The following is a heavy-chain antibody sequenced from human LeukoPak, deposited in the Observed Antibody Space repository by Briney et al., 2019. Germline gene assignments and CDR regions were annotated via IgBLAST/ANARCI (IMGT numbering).Heavy chain of an antibody. Sequence: GGSLRLSCVASGFTVSSSYMSWVRQAPGKGLEWVSVIYSGGATHYADSVKGRFTISRDNAKNSLYLQMNSLRAEDTAVYYCASRDGYCGGGSCYPGGYWGQGTLVTVSS. CDR3: ASRDGYCGGGSCYPGGY. V-gene: IGHV3-66*01. D-gene: IGHD2-15*01. CDR1: GFTVSSSY. J-gene: IGHJ4*02. CDR2: IYSGGAT.